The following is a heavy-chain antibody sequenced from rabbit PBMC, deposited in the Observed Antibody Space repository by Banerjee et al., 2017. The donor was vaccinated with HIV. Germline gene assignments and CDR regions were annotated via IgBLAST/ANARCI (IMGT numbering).Heavy chain of an antibody. D-gene: IGHD6-1*01. CDR2: IDPVFGST. Sequence: QEQLVESGGGLVQPGGSLKLSCKASGFDFSSYGVSWVRQAPGKGLEWIGYIDPVFGSTYYASWVNGRFTISSHNAQNTLYLQMNSLTAADTATYFCASYYSDGYAGDAYATGGYYFNLWGQGTLVTVS. V-gene: IGHV1S47*01. CDR3: ASYYSDGYAGDAYATGGYYFNL. CDR1: GFDFSSYG. J-gene: IGHJ4*01.